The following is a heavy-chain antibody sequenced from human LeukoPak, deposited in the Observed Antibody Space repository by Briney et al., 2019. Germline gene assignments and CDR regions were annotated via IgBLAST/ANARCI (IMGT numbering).Heavy chain of an antibody. J-gene: IGHJ6*03. CDR3: ATAHPDHCTNGVCSFYYYMDV. D-gene: IGHD2-8*01. V-gene: IGHV1-24*01. CDR1: GYTLTEVS. CDR2: FDPEDGET. Sequence: ASVKVSCKVSGYTLTEVSMHWVRQAPGKGLEWMGGFDPEDGETIYAQKFQGRVTMTEDTFTDTAYMELSSLRSEDTAVYYCATAHPDHCTNGVCSFYYYMDVWGKGPTVTVSS.